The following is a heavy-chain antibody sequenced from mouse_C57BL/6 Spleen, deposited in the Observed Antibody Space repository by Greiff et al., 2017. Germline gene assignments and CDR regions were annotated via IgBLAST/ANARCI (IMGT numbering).Heavy chain of an antibody. CDR1: GYTFTSYW. CDR3: ARWDYVYFDY. J-gene: IGHJ2*01. Sequence: QVQLQQPGAELVMPGASVKLSCKASGYTFTSYWMHWVKQRPGQGLEWIGEIDPSDSYTNYNQKFKGKSTLTVAKSSSTAYMQLSSLTSEYSAVYYCARWDYVYFDYWGQGTTLTVSS. CDR2: IDPSDSYT. V-gene: IGHV1-69*01. D-gene: IGHD1-1*01.